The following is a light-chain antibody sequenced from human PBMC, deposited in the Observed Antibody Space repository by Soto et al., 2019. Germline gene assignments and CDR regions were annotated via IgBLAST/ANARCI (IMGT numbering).Light chain of an antibody. Sequence: EIVLTQSPGTLSLSPGERATLSCRASQSVSSSFFAWYQQRPGQAPRLLIFGASIRATGIPDRFSGSGSGTAFTLTISRLVAEDFAVYYCQYYGSSPRGTFGQGTKVEI. CDR1: QSVSSSF. V-gene: IGKV3-20*01. CDR2: GAS. CDR3: QYYGSSPRGT. J-gene: IGKJ2*01.